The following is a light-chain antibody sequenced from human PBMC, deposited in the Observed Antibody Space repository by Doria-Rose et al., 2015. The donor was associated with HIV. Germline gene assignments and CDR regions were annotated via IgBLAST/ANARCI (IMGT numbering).Light chain of an antibody. CDR3: QQYNTYPYT. V-gene: IGKV1-5*03. CDR1: QILSHW. CDR2: KAS. J-gene: IGKJ2*01. Sequence: SQILSHWLAWYPQTPWKAPTLLIYKASTLQNGVPSRFSGNESGTEFTLTISSLQPEDFVTYYCQQYNTYPYTFGQGTKLEIK.